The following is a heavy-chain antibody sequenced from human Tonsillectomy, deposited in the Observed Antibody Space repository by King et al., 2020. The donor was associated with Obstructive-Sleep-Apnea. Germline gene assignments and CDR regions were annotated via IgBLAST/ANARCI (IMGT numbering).Heavy chain of an antibody. CDR1: GFTFGDYA. CDR3: TREAVLDYYDSRGYFDI. Sequence: VQLVESGGGLLQPGRSLRLSCTASGFTFGDYAMSWFRQAPGKGLEWVGFIRSQDFGGRTECAASVKGRFTISRDDSKSFVYLQMNSLKTEDTAVYYCTREAVLDYYDSRGYFDIWGQGTMVTVSS. CDR2: IRSQDFGGRT. D-gene: IGHD3-22*01. J-gene: IGHJ3*02. V-gene: IGHV3-49*03.